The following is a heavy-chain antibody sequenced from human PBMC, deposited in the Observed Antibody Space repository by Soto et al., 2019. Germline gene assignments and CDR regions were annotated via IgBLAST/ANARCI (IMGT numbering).Heavy chain of an antibody. D-gene: IGHD3-10*01. CDR1: GFTFSSYA. Sequence: QVQLVESGGGVVQPGRSLRLSCAASGFTFSSYAMHWVRQAPGKGLEWVAVISYDGSNKYYADSVKGRFTISRDNSKNTLYLQMNSLRAEDTAVYYCAKDIYFGHYYYGMDVWGQGTTVTVSS. J-gene: IGHJ6*02. V-gene: IGHV3-30*04. CDR3: AKDIYFGHYYYGMDV. CDR2: ISYDGSNK.